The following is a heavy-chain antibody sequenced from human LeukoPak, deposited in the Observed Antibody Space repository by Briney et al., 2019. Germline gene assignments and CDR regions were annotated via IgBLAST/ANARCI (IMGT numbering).Heavy chain of an antibody. CDR1: GYTFTGYY. J-gene: IGHJ4*02. CDR2: INPKSGAT. V-gene: IGHV1-2*02. CDR3: ARRQGTTLNFDY. D-gene: IGHD1-1*01. Sequence: ASVKVSCKASGYTFTGYYLHWVRQAPGQGLEWMGWINPKSGATNYAQKFQGRVTMTTDTSTSTAYMELRSLRSDDTAVYYCARRQGTTLNFDYWGQGTLVTVSS.